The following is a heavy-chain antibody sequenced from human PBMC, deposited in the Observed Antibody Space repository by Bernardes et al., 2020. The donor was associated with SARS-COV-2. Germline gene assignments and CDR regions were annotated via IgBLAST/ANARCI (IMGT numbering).Heavy chain of an antibody. J-gene: IGHJ6*02. Sequence: SAKVSRKVSGYTINELSMHWVRQAPGKGLEWMGGFDPDDGETIYAQKFQGRVTMTEDTSTDTDYMELSSLRSEDTAVYYCATDQRYYDILTGRTYYYGMDVWGQGTTVTVSS. CDR2: FDPDDGET. CDR1: GYTINELS. CDR3: ATDQRYYDILTGRTYYYGMDV. V-gene: IGHV1-24*01. D-gene: IGHD3-9*01.